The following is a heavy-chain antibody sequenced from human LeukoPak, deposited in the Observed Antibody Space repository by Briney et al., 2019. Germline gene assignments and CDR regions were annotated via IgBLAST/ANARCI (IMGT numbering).Heavy chain of an antibody. Sequence: PSETLSLTCTVSGGSISSYYWSWIRQPPGKGLEWIGYIYYSGSTNYNPSLKSRVTISVDTSKNQFSLKLSSVIAADTAVYYCATTTVDDAFDIWGQGTMVTVSS. D-gene: IGHD4-11*01. CDR2: IYYSGST. CDR3: ATTTVDDAFDI. J-gene: IGHJ3*02. V-gene: IGHV4-59*01. CDR1: GGSISSYY.